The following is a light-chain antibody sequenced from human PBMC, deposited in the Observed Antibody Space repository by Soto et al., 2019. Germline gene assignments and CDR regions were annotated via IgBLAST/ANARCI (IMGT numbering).Light chain of an antibody. CDR2: AAS. CDR3: QQSYSTPLT. Sequence: DIQMTQSPSSLSASVGDTVTITCRASQSISTYLMWFQQKPGKAPKLLIYAASSLQSGVPSRFSGSGSGTDFTLTISSLEPEDFATYYCQQSYSTPLTFGGGTEVEIK. CDR1: QSISTY. J-gene: IGKJ4*01. V-gene: IGKV1-39*01.